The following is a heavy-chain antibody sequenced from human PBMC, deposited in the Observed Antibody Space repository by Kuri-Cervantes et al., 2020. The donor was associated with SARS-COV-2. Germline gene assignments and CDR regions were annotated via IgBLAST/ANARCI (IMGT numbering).Heavy chain of an antibody. CDR3: ARGGHYCSSTSCYMPGDY. CDR1: GFTFSSYA. D-gene: IGHD2-2*02. J-gene: IGHJ4*02. Sequence: GGSLRLSCAASGFTFSSYAMHWVRQAPGKGLEYVSAISSNGGSTYYADSVKGRFTISRDNSKNTLYLQMGSLRAEDMAVYYCARGGHYCSSTSCYMPGDYWGQGTLVTVS. V-gene: IGHV3-64*02. CDR2: ISSNGGST.